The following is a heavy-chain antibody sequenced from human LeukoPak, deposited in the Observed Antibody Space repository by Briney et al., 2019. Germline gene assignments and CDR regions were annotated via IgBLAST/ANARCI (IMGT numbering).Heavy chain of an antibody. V-gene: IGHV4-39*01. Sequence: SSETLSLTCTVSGGSISSSSYYWGWIRPPPGQGLVWVGSIYYSGSTYYNPSLRSRVSISVATSKNQFSLKLSSVTAADTAVYYCARRGRQLVRQGCDYWGQGTLVTVSS. CDR3: ARRGRQLVRQGCDY. CDR2: IYYSGST. D-gene: IGHD6-13*01. CDR1: GGSISSSSYY. J-gene: IGHJ4*02.